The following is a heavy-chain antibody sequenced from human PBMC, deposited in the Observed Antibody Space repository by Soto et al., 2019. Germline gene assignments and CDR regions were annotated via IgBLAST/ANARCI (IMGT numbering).Heavy chain of an antibody. J-gene: IGHJ6*02. D-gene: IGHD3-10*01. CDR2: VYYTGGT. CDR1: SGPSSSHN. CDR3: VRQGIGHLHGLVDV. V-gene: IGHV4-59*08. Sequence: QVELQQSGPRLVKPSETLSLTCSVSSGPSSSHNWGWIRQSPGRGLEWIGYVYYTGGTSYNPSLRSRVTMSADTSTNHISLTLSSVTAADTAVYYCVRQGIGHLHGLVDVGGQGTTVSVSS.